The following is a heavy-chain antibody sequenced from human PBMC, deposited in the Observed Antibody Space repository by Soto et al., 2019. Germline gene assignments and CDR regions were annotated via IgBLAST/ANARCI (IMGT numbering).Heavy chain of an antibody. CDR3: AKDLTLSDYYYFGLDV. J-gene: IGHJ6*02. CDR1: GFTFGDYA. CDR2: ISWNSDNI. Sequence: GGSLRLSCAASGFTFGDYAMHWVRQAPRKGLEWVAGISWNSDNIDYADSVKGRFTISRDNAKNSLYLQMNSLRAEDTALYYCAKDLTLSDYYYFGLDVWGQGTTVTVSS. V-gene: IGHV3-9*01. D-gene: IGHD7-27*01.